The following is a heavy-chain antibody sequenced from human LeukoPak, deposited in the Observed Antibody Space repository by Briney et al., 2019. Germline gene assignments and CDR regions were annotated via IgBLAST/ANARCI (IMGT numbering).Heavy chain of an antibody. Sequence: SETLSLTCTVSGGSISSYYWSWIRQPPGKGLEWIGYIYYSGSTNYNPSLKSRVTISVDTSKNQFSLKLSSVTAAATAVYYCARVHCSSTSCYRSGWFDPWGRGTLVTVS. J-gene: IGHJ5*02. D-gene: IGHD2-2*01. CDR3: ARVHCSSTSCYRSGWFDP. CDR1: GGSISSYY. V-gene: IGHV4-59*01. CDR2: IYYSGST.